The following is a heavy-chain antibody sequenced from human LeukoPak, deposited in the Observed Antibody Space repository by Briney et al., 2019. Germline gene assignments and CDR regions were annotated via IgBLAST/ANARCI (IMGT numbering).Heavy chain of an antibody. CDR1: GYTFTSYA. CDR3: AVYWMGGDLVIVGDLFAFDI. J-gene: IGHJ3*02. V-gene: IGHV7-4-1*02. D-gene: IGHD1-26*01. CDR2: INTNTGNP. Sequence: ASVKVSCKASGYTFTSYAMNWVRQAPGQGLEWMGWINTNTGNPTYAQGFTGRFVFSLDTSVSTAYLQISSLKAEDTAVYYCAVYWMGGDLVIVGDLFAFDIWGQGTMVTVSS.